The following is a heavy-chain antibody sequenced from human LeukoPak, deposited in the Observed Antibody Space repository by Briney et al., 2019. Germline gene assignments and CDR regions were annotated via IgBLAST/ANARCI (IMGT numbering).Heavy chain of an antibody. D-gene: IGHD5-18*01. CDR1: GFTFSSYA. V-gene: IGHV3-64*01. Sequence: PGGSLRLSCAASGFTFSSYAMHWVRQAPGKGLEYVSAISSNGGSTYYANCVKGRFTISRDNSKNTLYLQMGSLRAEDMAVYYCARDSRWIQFDYWGQGTLVTVSS. CDR3: ARDSRWIQFDY. J-gene: IGHJ4*02. CDR2: ISSNGGST.